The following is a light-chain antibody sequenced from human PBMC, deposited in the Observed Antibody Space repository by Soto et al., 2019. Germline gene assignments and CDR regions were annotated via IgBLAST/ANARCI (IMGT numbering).Light chain of an antibody. Sequence: QSVLAQPASVSASPGQSITISCTGTSSDVGGYNYVSWYQQHPGKAPKVMIYDVSNRPSGASNRFSGSKSGNTAFLIIFGLQAEDEADYYCSSYTSSSTYVFGTGTKVTVL. CDR1: SSDVGGYNY. V-gene: IGLV2-14*01. CDR3: SSYTSSSTYV. J-gene: IGLJ1*01. CDR2: DVS.